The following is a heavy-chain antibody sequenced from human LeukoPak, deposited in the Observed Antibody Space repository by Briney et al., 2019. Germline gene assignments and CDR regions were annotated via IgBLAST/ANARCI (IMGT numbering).Heavy chain of an antibody. D-gene: IGHD6-19*01. Sequence: QPGGSLRLSCAASGFTFSSYWMHWVRRAPGKGLVWVSRINSDGSSTSYADSVKGRFTISRDNAKNTLYLQMNSLRAEDTAVYYCARDGYSSGWYGVGYFDYWGQGTLVTVSS. J-gene: IGHJ4*02. CDR3: ARDGYSSGWYGVGYFDY. CDR1: GFTFSSYW. CDR2: INSDGSST. V-gene: IGHV3-74*01.